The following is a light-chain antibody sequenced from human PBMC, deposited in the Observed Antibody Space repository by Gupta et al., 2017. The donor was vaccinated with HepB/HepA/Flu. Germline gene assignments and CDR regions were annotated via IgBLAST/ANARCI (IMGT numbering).Light chain of an antibody. V-gene: IGKV2-28*01. CDR2: LGS. CDR3: VPGLQTGT. CDR1: QSLLYSDGYNY. J-gene: IGKJ1*01. Sequence: DIVMTQSPLSPPVTPGESASISCRCSQSLLYSDGYNYVDWYLQKPGQSQQLLIYLGSNRASGVTDRISGSGLGTDFTLEISRGEAEDVGVYYCVPGLQTGTFGPGTKVEIK.